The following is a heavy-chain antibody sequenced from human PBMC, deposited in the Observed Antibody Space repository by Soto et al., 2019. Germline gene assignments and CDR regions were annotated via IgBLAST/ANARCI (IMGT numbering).Heavy chain of an antibody. Sequence: QITLKESGPTLVKPTQTLTLTCTFSGFSLSTSGVGVGWIRQPPGKALEWLALIYWDDDKRYSPSLKSRLTITEDITKDQVVLTMTNMDPVDTATYYCAHRQNIVVVPAAGAFDYWGQGTLVTVSS. V-gene: IGHV2-5*02. CDR3: AHRQNIVVVPAAGAFDY. J-gene: IGHJ4*02. CDR2: IYWDDDK. D-gene: IGHD2-2*01. CDR1: GFSLSTSGVG.